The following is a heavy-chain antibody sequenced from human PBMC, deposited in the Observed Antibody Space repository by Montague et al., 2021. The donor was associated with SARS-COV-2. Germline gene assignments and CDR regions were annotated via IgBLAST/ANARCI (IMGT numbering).Heavy chain of an antibody. Sequence: SETLSLTCTVSGGSISSSSYYWGWIRQPPGKGLEWTGSIYYSGSTYYNPSLKSRVTTSVDTSKNQFSLKLSSVTAADTAVYYCARRSYDILTGYSIPNWFDPWGQGTLVTVSS. CDR3: ARRSYDILTGYSIPNWFDP. J-gene: IGHJ5*02. CDR2: IYYSGST. D-gene: IGHD3-9*01. CDR1: GGSISSSSYY. V-gene: IGHV4-39*01.